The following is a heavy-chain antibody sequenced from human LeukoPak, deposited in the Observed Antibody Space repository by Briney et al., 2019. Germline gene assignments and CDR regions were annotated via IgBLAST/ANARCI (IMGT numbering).Heavy chain of an antibody. J-gene: IGHJ3*02. CDR3: ARDRITMVRGVILHAFDI. D-gene: IGHD3-10*01. CDR1: GFTVSSNY. Sequence: GGSLRLPCAASGFTVSSNYMSWVRQAPGKGLEWVSVIYSGGSTYYADSVKGRFTISRDNSKNTLYLQMNSLRAEDTAVYYCARDRITMVRGVILHAFDIWGQGTMVTVSS. V-gene: IGHV3-66*01. CDR2: IYSGGST.